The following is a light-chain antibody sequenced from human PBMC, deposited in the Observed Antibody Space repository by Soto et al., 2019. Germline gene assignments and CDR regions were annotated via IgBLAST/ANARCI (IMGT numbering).Light chain of an antibody. J-gene: IGKJ5*01. CDR3: QKYDSNPFT. CDR2: AAS. CDR1: QGIGNY. V-gene: IGKV1-27*01. Sequence: DIQMTQSPSSLSASVGDRATITCRASQGIGNYLSWYQQKPGKVPKLLIYAASTSQSGVPSRFSSSGSGTYFALTVTSLQAEDVATYYCQKYDSNPFTFGQGTRLEI.